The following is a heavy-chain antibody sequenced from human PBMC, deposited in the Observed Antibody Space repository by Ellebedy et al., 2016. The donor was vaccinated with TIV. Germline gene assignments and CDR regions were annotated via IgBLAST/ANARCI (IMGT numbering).Heavy chain of an antibody. CDR1: GYSFTNYW. J-gene: IGHJ4*02. D-gene: IGHD5-12*01. V-gene: IGHV5-10-1*01. Sequence: GESLKISCKGSGYSFTNYWISWVRQMPGKGLEWMGKIDPSDSYTNYSPSFQGHVTISADKSISTAYLQWSGLKASDTAMYYCTRRTNSGYDYWGQGTLVTVSS. CDR2: IDPSDSYT. CDR3: TRRTNSGYDY.